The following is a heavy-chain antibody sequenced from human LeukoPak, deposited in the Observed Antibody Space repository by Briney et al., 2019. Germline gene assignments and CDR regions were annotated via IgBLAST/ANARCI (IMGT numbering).Heavy chain of an antibody. CDR2: LYPTGSA. CDR1: GGSISPYY. D-gene: IGHD6-19*01. J-gene: IGHJ4*02. CDR3: ATDLAVAGTVAALGY. V-gene: IGHV4-4*07. Sequence: LETLSLTCTVSGGSISPYYWSWIRQPAGKGLEWIGRLYPTGSADYNPSLTSRVALSVDTSKNQFSLNLDSVTAADTAVYCATDLAVAGTVAALGYWGQGTQVTVSS.